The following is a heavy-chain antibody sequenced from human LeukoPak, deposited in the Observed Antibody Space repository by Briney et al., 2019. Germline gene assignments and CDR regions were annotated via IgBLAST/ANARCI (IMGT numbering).Heavy chain of an antibody. CDR3: ARDDGSGNFYYYFDY. J-gene: IGHJ4*02. D-gene: IGHD3-10*01. CDR2: IYTSGST. Sequence: SETLSLTCTVSGGSISSYYWSWIRQPAGKGLEWIGRIYTSGSTNYNPSLKSRVTMSVDTSKNQFSLKVSSVTAADTAVYYCARDDGSGNFYYYFDYWGQGTLVTVSS. CDR1: GGSISSYY. V-gene: IGHV4-4*07.